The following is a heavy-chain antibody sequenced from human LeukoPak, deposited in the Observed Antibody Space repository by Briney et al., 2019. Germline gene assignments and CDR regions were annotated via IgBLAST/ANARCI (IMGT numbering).Heavy chain of an antibody. CDR1: GYTFTSYG. D-gene: IGHD1-26*01. CDR3: ARGPGIVGATVYNYYYGMDV. Sequence: ASVKVSCKASGYTFTSYGISWVRQAPGQGLEWMGWISAYNGNTNYAQKLQGRVTMTTDTSTSTAYMELRSLRSDDTAVYYCARGPGIVGATVYNYYYGMDVWGQGTTVTVSS. V-gene: IGHV1-18*01. CDR2: ISAYNGNT. J-gene: IGHJ6*02.